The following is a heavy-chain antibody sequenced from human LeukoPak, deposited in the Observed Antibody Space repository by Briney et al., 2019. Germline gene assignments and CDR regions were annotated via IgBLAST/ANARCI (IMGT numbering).Heavy chain of an antibody. D-gene: IGHD6-6*01. CDR2: ISYDGSNK. J-gene: IGHJ3*02. CDR1: GFSFSSYA. V-gene: IGHV3-30-3*01. Sequence: SGRSLRLSCAASGFSFSSYAMHWVRQAPGKGLEWVAVISYDGSNKYYADSVKGRFTISRDNSKNSLYLQMNSLRAEDTALYYCAKVGSSSSLDAFDIWGQGTMVTVSS. CDR3: AKVGSSSSLDAFDI.